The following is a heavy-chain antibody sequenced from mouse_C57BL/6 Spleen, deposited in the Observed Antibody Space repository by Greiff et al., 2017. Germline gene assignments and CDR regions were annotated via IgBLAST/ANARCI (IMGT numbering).Heavy chain of an antibody. CDR1: GYSITSGYY. Sequence: EVKLQESGPGLVKPSQSLSLTCSVTGYSITSGYYWNWIRQFPGNKLEWMGYISYDGSNNYNPSLKNRISNTRDTSKNQFFLKLNSVTTEDTATYYCARETGGVDYWGQGTTLTVSS. D-gene: IGHD4-1*01. CDR3: ARETGGVDY. J-gene: IGHJ2*01. CDR2: ISYDGSN. V-gene: IGHV3-6*01.